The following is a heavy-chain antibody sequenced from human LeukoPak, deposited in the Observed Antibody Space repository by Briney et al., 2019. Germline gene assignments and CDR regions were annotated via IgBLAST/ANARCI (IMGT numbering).Heavy chain of an antibody. CDR1: GFTFSSYG. J-gene: IGHJ4*02. Sequence: PGRSLRLSCAASGFTFSSYGMHWVRQAPGKGLEWVAVIWYGGSNKYYADSVKGRFTISRDNSKNTLYLQMNSLRAEDTAVYYCARDRGYCSSTSCYAGYFDYWGQGTLVTVSS. D-gene: IGHD2-2*01. V-gene: IGHV3-33*01. CDR2: IWYGGSNK. CDR3: ARDRGYCSSTSCYAGYFDY.